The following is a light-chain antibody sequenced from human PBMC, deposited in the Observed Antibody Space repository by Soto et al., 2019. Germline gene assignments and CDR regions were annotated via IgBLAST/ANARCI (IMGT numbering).Light chain of an antibody. CDR1: LSVSSN. CDR2: GAS. Sequence: EIVMTQSPATVSVSPGERATLSCRASLSVSSNLAWYQQKPGQAPRLLIYGASTRATGIQASFSGSGSGTESTIAIGDMQSEDFAVYYCQQDHHWPRTFGQGTKVEIK. V-gene: IGKV3D-15*01. J-gene: IGKJ1*01. CDR3: QQDHHWPRT.